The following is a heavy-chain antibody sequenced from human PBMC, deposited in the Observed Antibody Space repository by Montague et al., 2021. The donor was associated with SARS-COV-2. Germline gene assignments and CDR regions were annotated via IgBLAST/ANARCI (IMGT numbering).Heavy chain of an antibody. Sequence: SLRLSCAASGFTFSSYAMSWVRQAPGKGLEWVSTISISDGNTYYADSVKGRFTISRDKSKNTLYLQMNSLRAEDTAVYYCAKDRQLVGEDAFDIWGQGTMVTVSS. D-gene: IGHD6-13*01. CDR2: ISISDGNT. J-gene: IGHJ3*02. V-gene: IGHV3-23*01. CDR1: GFTFSSYA. CDR3: AKDRQLVGEDAFDI.